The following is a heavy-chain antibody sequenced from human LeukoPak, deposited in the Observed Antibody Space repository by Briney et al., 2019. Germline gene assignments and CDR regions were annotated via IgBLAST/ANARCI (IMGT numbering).Heavy chain of an antibody. Sequence: GGSLRLSFATSGFTLSSHTMQWVRPAPSKGLGWVAVISYDGSNKNYADSVKGRLTLSRANSNNTWYLQLNNLRPEDTAVYHCAREKDTGHWGQGTLDTVSS. V-gene: IGHV3-30*04. CDR3: AREKDTGH. J-gene: IGHJ4*02. CDR2: ISYDGSNK. CDR1: GFTLSSHT. D-gene: IGHD7-27*01.